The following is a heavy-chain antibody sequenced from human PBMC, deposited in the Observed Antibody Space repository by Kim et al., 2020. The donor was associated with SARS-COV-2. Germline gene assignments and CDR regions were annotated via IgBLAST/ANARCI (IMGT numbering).Heavy chain of an antibody. CDR2: IKEDGSED. CDR1: GFTFSSYW. Sequence: GGSLRLSCAASGFTFSSYWMTWVRQAPGKGLEWVANIKEDGSEDNYVDSVKGRFTISRDNAKISLYLQMNSLRAEDTAVYYCSKMSVYIVAAVFFDYWGQGTLVTVSS. CDR3: SKMSVYIVAAVFFDY. D-gene: IGHD6-13*01. V-gene: IGHV3-7*03. J-gene: IGHJ4*02.